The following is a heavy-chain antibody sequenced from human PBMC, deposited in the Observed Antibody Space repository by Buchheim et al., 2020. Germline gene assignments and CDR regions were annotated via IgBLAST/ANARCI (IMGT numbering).Heavy chain of an antibody. V-gene: IGHV4-31*03. CDR2: IYYSGST. J-gene: IGHJ5*02. CDR1: GGSISSGGYY. D-gene: IGHD3-10*01. Sequence: QVQLQESGPGLVKPSQTLSLTCTVSGGSISSGGYYWSWIRQHPGKGLEWIGYIYYSGSTYYNPSLKSRVPISVDTSKNPFSLKLSSVTAADTAVYYCARAGVAYYYGSGSPNWFDPWGQGTL. CDR3: ARAGVAYYYGSGSPNWFDP.